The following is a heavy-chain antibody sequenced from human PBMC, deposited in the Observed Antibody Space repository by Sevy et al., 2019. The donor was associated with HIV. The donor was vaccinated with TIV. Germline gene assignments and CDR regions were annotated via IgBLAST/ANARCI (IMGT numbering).Heavy chain of an antibody. V-gene: IGHV4-30-4*01. D-gene: IGHD6-6*01. Sequence: SETLSLTCTVSGGSISSGDYYWSWIRQPPGKGLEWIGYIYYSGSTYYNPSLKSRVTISVDTSKNQFSLKLSSVTAADTAVYYCARAPIEYSSSYFDYWGQGTLVTDSS. CDR3: ARAPIEYSSSYFDY. CDR1: GGSISSGDYY. J-gene: IGHJ4*02. CDR2: IYYSGST.